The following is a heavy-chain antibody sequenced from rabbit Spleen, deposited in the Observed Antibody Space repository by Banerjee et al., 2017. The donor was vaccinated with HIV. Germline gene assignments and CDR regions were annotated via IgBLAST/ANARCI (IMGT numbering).Heavy chain of an antibody. CDR2: VYAGSSGST. CDR1: GFSFSSSYY. J-gene: IGHJ6*01. V-gene: IGHV1S45*01. Sequence: QEQLVESGGGLVQPEGSLTLTCTASGFSFSSSYYMCWVRQAPEKGLEWIACVYAGSSGSTYSATWAKGRFTISKTSSTTVTLQMTSLTAADTATYFCARDTGTSFSTYGMDLWGPETLVTVS. D-gene: IGHD8-1*01. CDR3: ARDTGTSFSTYGMDL.